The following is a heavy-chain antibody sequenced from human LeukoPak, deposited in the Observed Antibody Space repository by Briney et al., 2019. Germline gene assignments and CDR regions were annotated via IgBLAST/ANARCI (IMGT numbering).Heavy chain of an antibody. CDR3: VRGGESTWS. V-gene: IGHV3-74*01. Sequence: GGSLRLSCAASGSTFSSYWMHWVRQAPGKGPVWVSRINNDGSGTTYADSVKGRFTISRDDAKNTLYLQMNSLRAEDTAVYYCVRGGESTWSWGQGTLVTVSS. J-gene: IGHJ5*02. CDR1: GSTFSSYW. D-gene: IGHD2-15*01. CDR2: INNDGSGT.